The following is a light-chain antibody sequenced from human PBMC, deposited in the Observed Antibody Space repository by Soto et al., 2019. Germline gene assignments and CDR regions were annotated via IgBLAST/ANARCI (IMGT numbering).Light chain of an antibody. V-gene: IGKV1-39*01. CDR1: QSISTY. CDR2: RSS. Sequence: DIQMTQSPSSLSVSIGDRVIITCPASQSISTYLNWYQYKPGKAPRLVIFRSSTLQSGVPSRFSGRGSGTDFTLTISSLQPEDFATYFCQQTFSPYVSFGGGTRVEI. J-gene: IGKJ4*01. CDR3: QQTFSPYVS.